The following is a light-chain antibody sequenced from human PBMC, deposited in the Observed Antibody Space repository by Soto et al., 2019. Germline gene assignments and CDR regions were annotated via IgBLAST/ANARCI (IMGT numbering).Light chain of an antibody. J-gene: IGLJ3*02. CDR3: CSYAGSSTWV. Sequence: QSALTQPASVSGSPGQSITISCTGTSSDVGSYNLVSWYQQHPGKAPKLMIYEVSKRPSGVSNRFSGSKSGNTASLTISGLHADDESDYYCCSYAGSSTWVFGGGTKLTVL. CDR1: SSDVGSYNL. CDR2: EVS. V-gene: IGLV2-23*02.